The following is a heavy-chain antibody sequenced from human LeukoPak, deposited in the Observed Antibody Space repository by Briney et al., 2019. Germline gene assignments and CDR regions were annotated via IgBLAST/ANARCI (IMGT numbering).Heavy chain of an antibody. CDR2: ISQSGST. Sequence: SETLSLTCAVYVGFFNVYYWNWIRQPPGKGLEWIGDISQSGSTNYNPSLKSQVTIAVHTSKSQGSLRPNSVTAANTVVYYCARRSLYSISSGITPWGQGTLVTVSS. J-gene: IGHJ5*02. V-gene: IGHV4-34*01. CDR3: ARRSLYSISSGITP. CDR1: VGFFNVYY. D-gene: IGHD6-6*01.